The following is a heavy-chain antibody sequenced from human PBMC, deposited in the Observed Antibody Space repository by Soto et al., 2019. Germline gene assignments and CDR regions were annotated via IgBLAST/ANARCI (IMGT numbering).Heavy chain of an antibody. V-gene: IGHV4-59*01. CDR2: IYYSGST. Sequence: SETLSLTCTVSGGSISSYYWSWIRQPPGKGLEWIGYIYYSGSTNYNPSLKSRVTISVDTSKNQFSLKLSSVTAADTAVYYCARVFFGASTYYFDYWGQGTLVTVSS. J-gene: IGHJ4*02. CDR1: GGSISSYY. D-gene: IGHD3-3*01. CDR3: ARVFFGASTYYFDY.